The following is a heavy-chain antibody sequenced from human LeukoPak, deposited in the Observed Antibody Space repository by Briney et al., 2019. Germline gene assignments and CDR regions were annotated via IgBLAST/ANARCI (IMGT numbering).Heavy chain of an antibody. CDR1: GGTFSSYA. Sequence: ASVKVSCKASGGTFSSYAISWVRQAPGQGLEWMGWISAYNGNTNYAQKLQGRVTMTTDTSTSTAYMELRSLRSDDTAVYYCAREEYSSSADYWGQGTLVTVSS. CDR3: AREEYSSSADY. D-gene: IGHD6-6*01. CDR2: ISAYNGNT. J-gene: IGHJ4*02. V-gene: IGHV1-18*01.